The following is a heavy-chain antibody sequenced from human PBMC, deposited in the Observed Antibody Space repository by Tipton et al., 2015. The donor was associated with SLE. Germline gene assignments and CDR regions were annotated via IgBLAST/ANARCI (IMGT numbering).Heavy chain of an antibody. CDR1: GGSIITNGYF. Sequence: TLSLTCSVSGGSIITNGYFWGWIRQPPGKGLEWGGTVYYTGTTYYNPSLKSRLTISVYTSENRVSLRLDSVSAADTATYYCARLRKPYSPCSAGYFFDLWGPGSLVTVSS. J-gene: IGHJ4*02. V-gene: IGHV4-39*07. CDR2: VYYTGTT. CDR3: ARLRKPYSPCSAGYFFDL. D-gene: IGHD2-15*01.